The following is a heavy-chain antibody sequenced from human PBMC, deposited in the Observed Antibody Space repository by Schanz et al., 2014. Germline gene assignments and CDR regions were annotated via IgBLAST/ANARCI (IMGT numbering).Heavy chain of an antibody. CDR3: AREQIMAAAGRVDY. J-gene: IGHJ4*01. CDR1: GFTFSSYA. D-gene: IGHD6-13*01. V-gene: IGHV3-23*01. Sequence: EVQLLESGGGLVQPGGSLRLSCAASGFTFSSYAMSWVRQAPGKGLEWVSGISGSGGSTYYADSVKGRFTISRDNSKNTLHLQVTSLRAEDTAVYYCAREQIMAAAGRVDYWGHGTLVTVSS. CDR2: ISGSGGST.